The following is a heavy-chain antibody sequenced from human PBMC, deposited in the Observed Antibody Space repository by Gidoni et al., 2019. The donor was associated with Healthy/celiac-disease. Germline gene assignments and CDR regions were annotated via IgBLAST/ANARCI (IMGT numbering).Heavy chain of an antibody. D-gene: IGHD6-6*01. CDR1: GYSFTSYW. J-gene: IGHJ4*02. CDR2: IDPSDSYT. V-gene: IGHV5-10-1*03. CDR3: ARPLEYSSSSKFTFDY. Sequence: EVQLVQSGAEVKKPGESLRISCKGSGYSFTSYWISWVRQMPGKGLEWMGRIDPSDSYTNYSPSFQGHVTISADKSISTAYLQWSSLKASDTAMYYCARPLEYSSSSKFTFDYWGQGTLVTVSS.